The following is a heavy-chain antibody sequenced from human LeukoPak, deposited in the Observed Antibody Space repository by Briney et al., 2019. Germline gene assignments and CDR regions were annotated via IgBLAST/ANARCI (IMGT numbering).Heavy chain of an antibody. CDR2: IIPIFGTA. CDR1: GGTFSSYA. V-gene: IGHV1-69*01. Sequence: GASVKVSCKASGGTFSSYAISWVRQAPGQGLEWMGGIIPIFGTANYAQKFQGRVTITADESTSTAYMELSSLRSEDTAVYYCATSLRITIFGVAPIGAFDIWGQGTMVTVSS. CDR3: ATSLRITIFGVAPIGAFDI. D-gene: IGHD3-3*01. J-gene: IGHJ3*02.